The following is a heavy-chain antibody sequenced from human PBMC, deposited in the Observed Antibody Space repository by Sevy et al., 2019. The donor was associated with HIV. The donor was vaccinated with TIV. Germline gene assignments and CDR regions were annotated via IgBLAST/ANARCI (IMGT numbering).Heavy chain of an antibody. CDR1: GGSISSYY. Sequence: SETLSLTCTVSGGSISSYYWSWIRQPPGKGLEWIGYIYYSGSTNYNPSLKSRVTISVDTSKNQFSLKLSSVTAADTAVYYCARVTTTVGLDYWGQGTLVTVSS. J-gene: IGHJ4*02. CDR2: IYYSGST. D-gene: IGHD4-17*01. CDR3: ARVTTTVGLDY. V-gene: IGHV4-59*01.